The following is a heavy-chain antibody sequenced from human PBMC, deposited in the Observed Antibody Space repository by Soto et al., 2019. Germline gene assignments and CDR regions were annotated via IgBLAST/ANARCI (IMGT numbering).Heavy chain of an antibody. Sequence: SETLTLTCAVYGGSFSGYYWSWIRQPPGKGLEWIGEINHSGSTNYNPSLKSRVTISVDTSKNQFSLKLSSVTAADTAVYYCARNRGAARGYPYYYYMDVWGKGTTVTVSS. D-gene: IGHD6-6*01. J-gene: IGHJ6*03. CDR3: ARNRGAARGYPYYYYMDV. CDR2: INHSGST. V-gene: IGHV4-34*01. CDR1: GGSFSGYY.